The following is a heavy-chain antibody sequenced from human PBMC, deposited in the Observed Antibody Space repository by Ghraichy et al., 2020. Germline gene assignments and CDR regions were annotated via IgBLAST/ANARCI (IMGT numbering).Heavy chain of an antibody. CDR1: GFTFSNYG. J-gene: IGHJ6*02. V-gene: IGHV3-30*02. CDR3: AKDVRHSSSYVYHYGLDV. Sequence: GGSLRLSCAASGFTFSNYGMHWVRQAPGKGLEWVAFIRYDGSNKNYADSVKGRFTISRDNSKNTLYLQVNILRDEDTGVYYCAKDVRHSSSYVYHYGLDVWGQGTTVTVSS. D-gene: IGHD1-26*01. CDR2: IRYDGSNK.